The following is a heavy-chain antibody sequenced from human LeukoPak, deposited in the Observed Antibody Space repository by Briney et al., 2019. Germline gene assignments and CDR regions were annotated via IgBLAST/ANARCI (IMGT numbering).Heavy chain of an antibody. CDR2: IWHDGSNK. Sequence: GGSLRLSCAASGFTFNNYGMHWVRQVPGKGLEWVAVIWHDGSNKYYADSVKGRFTISRDNSKNTLYLQMNSLRAEDTAVYYCAKPSLDYGDYVSAFDIWGQGTMVTVSS. V-gene: IGHV3-33*06. J-gene: IGHJ3*02. CDR3: AKPSLDYGDYVSAFDI. D-gene: IGHD4-17*01. CDR1: GFTFNNYG.